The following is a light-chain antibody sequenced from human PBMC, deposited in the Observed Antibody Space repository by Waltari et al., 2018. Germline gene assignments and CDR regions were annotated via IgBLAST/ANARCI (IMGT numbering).Light chain of an antibody. CDR1: ISDVGDYHY. CDR3: SSYAGSNNFVV. Sequence: QSALTQPPSASGSPGQSVTISCTGTISDVGDYHYVSWYQQHPGNAPKLMIYEVSKRPSGVPDRFSGSKSGNTASLTVSGLQAEDEADYYCSSYAGSNNFVVFGGGTKLTVL. J-gene: IGLJ2*01. V-gene: IGLV2-8*01. CDR2: EVS.